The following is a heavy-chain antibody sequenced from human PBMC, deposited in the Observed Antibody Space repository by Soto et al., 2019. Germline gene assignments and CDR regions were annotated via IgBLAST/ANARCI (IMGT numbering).Heavy chain of an antibody. J-gene: IGHJ4*02. V-gene: IGHV1-69*08. CDR2: SIPTLDTA. Sequence: QVQLVQSGAEVKKPGSSLKVSCKAPEGTFRSYTVSWVRQAPGQGREWMGRSIPTLDTANYAQKFQGRVTITADKSTNTAYMELSSLRSEDTALYYCAREVVDSWGPGPLVPVSS. CDR3: AREVVDS. CDR1: EGTFRSYT. D-gene: IGHD2-15*01.